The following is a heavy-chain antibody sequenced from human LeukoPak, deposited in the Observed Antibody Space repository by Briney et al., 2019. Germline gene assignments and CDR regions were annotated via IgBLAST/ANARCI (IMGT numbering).Heavy chain of an antibody. CDR1: GGTFSSYA. Sequence: GASVKVSCKASGGTFSSYAISWVRQAPGQGLEWMGGIIPIFGTANYAQKFQGRVTITAGESTSTAYMELSSLRSEDTAVYYCARGRSIAAAGTAWGQGTMVTVSS. D-gene: IGHD6-13*01. V-gene: IGHV1-69*01. CDR2: IIPIFGTA. J-gene: IGHJ3*01. CDR3: ARGRSIAAAGTA.